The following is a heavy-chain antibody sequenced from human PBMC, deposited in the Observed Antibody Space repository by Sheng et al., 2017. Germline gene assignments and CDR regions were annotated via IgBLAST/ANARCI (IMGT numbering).Heavy chain of an antibody. CDR3: ARDQGLRATVYYYGMDL. D-gene: IGHD2-21*01. J-gene: IGHJ6*02. CDR1: GYNFPSYG. CDR2: ISGYKGKT. V-gene: IGHV1-18*01. Sequence: QAQLVQSGPEVKAPGASVKLSCQTSGYNFPSYGISWVRQGPGQGPEWMGWISGYKGKTRLAKGFQDRVRVTADTATNTVYLEMKNLTFDDTALYYCARDQGLRATVYYYGMDLWGQGP.